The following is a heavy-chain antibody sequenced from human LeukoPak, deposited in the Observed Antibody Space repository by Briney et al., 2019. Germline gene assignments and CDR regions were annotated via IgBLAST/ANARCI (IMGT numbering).Heavy chain of an antibody. CDR1: GGSISSRSYY. D-gene: IGHD6-19*01. V-gene: IGHV4-39*01. J-gene: IGHJ4*02. CDR3: ARQVTAVAGTFDY. CDR2: IYYSGST. Sequence: PSETLSLTCNVSGGSISSRSYYWGWIRQPPGKGLEWIGSIYYSGSTYYNPSLKSRVTMSVDTSKTQFSLKPSSVTAADTAVYYCARQVTAVAGTFDYWGQGTLVTVSS.